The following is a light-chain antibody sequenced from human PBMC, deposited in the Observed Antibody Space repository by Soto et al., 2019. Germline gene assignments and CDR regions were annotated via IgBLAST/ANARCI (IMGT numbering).Light chain of an antibody. V-gene: IGKV1-5*03. Sequence: EIQMTQSPSTLSASVGDTVTITCRASQSVSNWLAWYQQKTGKDPNILIYKASNLESGVPSRFSGSGSDTAFTLTISSLQPDDFATYYCQHYNSYSWTFGQWTKVEVK. CDR3: QHYNSYSWT. CDR2: KAS. CDR1: QSVSNW. J-gene: IGKJ1*01.